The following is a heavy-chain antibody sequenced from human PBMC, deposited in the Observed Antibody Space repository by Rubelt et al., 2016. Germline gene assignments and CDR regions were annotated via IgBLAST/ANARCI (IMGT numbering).Heavy chain of an antibody. Sequence: EYVSAITGNGGSTYYADSVKGRFTISRDNSKNTLFLQMNSLRAEDTAVYYCAREKVAAAGIRTPGGWGQGTLVTVPS. V-gene: IGHV3-64*04. J-gene: IGHJ4*02. CDR3: AREKVAAAGIRTPGG. CDR2: ITGNGGST. D-gene: IGHD6-13*01.